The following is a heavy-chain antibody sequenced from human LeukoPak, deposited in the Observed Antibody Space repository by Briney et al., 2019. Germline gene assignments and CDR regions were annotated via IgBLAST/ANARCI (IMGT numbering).Heavy chain of an antibody. J-gene: IGHJ5*01. CDR3: ARENVGFGSWFDS. V-gene: IGHV3-48*04. CDR1: GFTFSSRDW. D-gene: IGHD3-10*01. CDR2: ISSSGSTK. Sequence: PGGSLRLSCVASGFTFSSRDWMTWVRQAPGKGLEWVSYISSSGSTKYYADSVKVRFTISRDNSKNTVYLQMDDLRPEDTAVYYCARENVGFGSWFDSWGQGTLVAVSS.